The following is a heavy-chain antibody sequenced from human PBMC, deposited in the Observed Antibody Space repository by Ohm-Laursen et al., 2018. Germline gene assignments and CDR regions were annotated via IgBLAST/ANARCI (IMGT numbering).Heavy chain of an antibody. CDR2: IYYSGNPT. J-gene: IGHJ3*02. V-gene: IGHV4-31*01. Sequence: PSETLSLTCTVSGASMSSGHYYWSWIRQHPGKGLEWIGYIYYSGNPTYYNPSLKGLVTISADMSKNQFSLKLTSVTAADTAVYYCARVSPLAILGGYSLDIWGQGTMVTVSS. CDR3: ARVSPLAILGGYSLDI. CDR1: GASMSSGHYY. D-gene: IGHD2-21*01.